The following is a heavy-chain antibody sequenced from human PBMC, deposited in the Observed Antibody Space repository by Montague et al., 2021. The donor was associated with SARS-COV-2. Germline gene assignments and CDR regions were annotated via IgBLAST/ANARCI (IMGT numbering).Heavy chain of an antibody. CDR2: IKGDGSEK. CDR3: ARDSGQRPIDY. CDR1: GFTFSSYW. Sequence: SLRLSCAASGFTFSSYWMTWVRQTPGKGLEWLAQIKGDGSEKYYVDSVKGRFTVSRDNAKNSLYLQMSSLSGEDTGVYYCARDSGQRPIDYWGQGTLITVSS. D-gene: IGHD3-10*01. V-gene: IGHV3-7*05. J-gene: IGHJ4*02.